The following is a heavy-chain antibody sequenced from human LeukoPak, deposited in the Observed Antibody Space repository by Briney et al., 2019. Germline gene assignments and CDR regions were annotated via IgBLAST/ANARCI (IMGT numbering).Heavy chain of an antibody. CDR1: GGSISSNNW. CDR3: AMTNYGVNFDY. D-gene: IGHD4-17*01. J-gene: IGHJ4*02. V-gene: IGHV4-4*02. Sequence: SETLSLTCTVSGGSISSNNWWRWVRQPPGKGLEWIGEIYHSGSTNYNPSLKSRVTISVDKSNNQFSLRLSSVTAADTAVYYCAMTNYGVNFDYWGQGTLVTVSS. CDR2: IYHSGST.